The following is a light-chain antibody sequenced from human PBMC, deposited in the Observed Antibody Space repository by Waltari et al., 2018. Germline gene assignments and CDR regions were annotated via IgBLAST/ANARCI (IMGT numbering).Light chain of an antibody. V-gene: IGKV4-1*01. CDR3: QQYYSTPRT. Sequence: DIVMTQSPDSMAASLGVRATINCKSSQRVLYSSNNKNYIAWYQQKPGQPPKLLIYWASTREFGVPDRFSGSGSGTDFTLTISSLQAEDVAVYYCQQYYSTPRTFGQGTRLEIK. J-gene: IGKJ5*01. CDR2: WAS. CDR1: QRVLYSSNNKNY.